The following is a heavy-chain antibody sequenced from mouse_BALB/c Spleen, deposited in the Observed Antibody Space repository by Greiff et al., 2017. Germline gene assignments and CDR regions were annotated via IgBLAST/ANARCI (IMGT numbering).Heavy chain of an antibody. D-gene: IGHD2-4*01. Sequence: VQLQQSGTVLARPGASVKMSCKASGYTFNSYWMHWVKQRPGQGLEWIGAIYPGNSDTSYNQKFKGKAKLTAVTSTSTAYMELSSLTNEDSAVYYCTRSGDYDEFAYWGQGTLVTVSA. CDR1: GYTFNSYW. CDR3: TRSGDYDEFAY. J-gene: IGHJ3*01. V-gene: IGHV1-5*01. CDR2: IYPGNSDT.